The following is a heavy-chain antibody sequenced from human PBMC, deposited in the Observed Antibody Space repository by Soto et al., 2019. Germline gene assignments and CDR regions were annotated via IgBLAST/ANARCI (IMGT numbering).Heavy chain of an antibody. D-gene: IGHD6-13*01. V-gene: IGHV4-4*02. CDR1: GGSISSSNW. CDR3: ARAKGPVAAAALDY. J-gene: IGHJ4*02. Sequence: SETLSLTCAASGGSISSSNWWSWVRQPPGKGLEWIGEIYHSGSTNYNPSLKSRVTISVDKSKNQFSLKLSSVTAADTAVYYCARAKGPVAAAALDYWGQGTLVTVSS. CDR2: IYHSGST.